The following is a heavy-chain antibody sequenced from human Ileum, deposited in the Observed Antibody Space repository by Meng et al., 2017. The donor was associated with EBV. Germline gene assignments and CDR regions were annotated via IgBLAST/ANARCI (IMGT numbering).Heavy chain of an antibody. Sequence: QVPRAESGPGLGKPSETLSLTCAVSGGSISRSDWWSWVRQPPGKGLEWIGETSHSGSTNYSPSLKSRVTISLDKSKNQLSLKLNSVTAADTAVYYCASSDYYRSDYWGQGTLVTVSS. J-gene: IGHJ4*02. CDR1: GGSISRSDW. CDR2: TSHSGST. CDR3: ASSDYYRSDY. D-gene: IGHD3-22*01. V-gene: IGHV4-4*02.